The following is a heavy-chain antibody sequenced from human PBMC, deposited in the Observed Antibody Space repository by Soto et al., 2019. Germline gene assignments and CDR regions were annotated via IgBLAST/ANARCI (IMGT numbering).Heavy chain of an antibody. CDR3: AKDRYESDHSEAGTHSDY. CDR2: ISFGGGST. V-gene: IGHV3-23*01. CDR1: GFTFSSYA. J-gene: IGHJ4*02. Sequence: SLRLSCAASGFTFSSYAMSWVRQAPGKGLEWVSAISFGGGSTYYADSAKGRFTISRDNSKNTLYLQMNSLRAEDTAVYYCAKDRYESDHSEAGTHSDYWGQGTLVTVSS. D-gene: IGHD6-13*01.